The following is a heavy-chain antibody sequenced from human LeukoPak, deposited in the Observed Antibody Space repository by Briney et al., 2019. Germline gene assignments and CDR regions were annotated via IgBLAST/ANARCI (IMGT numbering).Heavy chain of an antibody. Sequence: SETLSLTCTVSGGSISTYYWTWIRQPPGKGLEWIGYIYYSGSTNYNPSLKSRVTISVDTSKNQFSLKLSSVTAADTAVYYCARDGGYYYGSGSPLPFDYWGQGTLVTVSS. J-gene: IGHJ4*02. CDR1: GGSISTYY. CDR2: IYYSGST. D-gene: IGHD3-10*01. V-gene: IGHV4-59*01. CDR3: ARDGGYYYGSGSPLPFDY.